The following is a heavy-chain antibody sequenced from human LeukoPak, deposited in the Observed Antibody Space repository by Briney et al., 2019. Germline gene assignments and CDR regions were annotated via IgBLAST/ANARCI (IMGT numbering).Heavy chain of an antibody. CDR2: IKSKTDGGTT. CDR1: RFTFTNAW. D-gene: IGHD1-26*01. Sequence: NPGGSLRLSCSASRFTFTNAWMSWVRQAPGKGLEWVGRIKSKTDGGTTDYAAPVKGRFSISRDDSKNTLYLQMNSLKSEDTAVYYCQGGRFWGQGTLVTVSS. J-gene: IGHJ4*02. CDR3: QGGRF. V-gene: IGHV3-15*01.